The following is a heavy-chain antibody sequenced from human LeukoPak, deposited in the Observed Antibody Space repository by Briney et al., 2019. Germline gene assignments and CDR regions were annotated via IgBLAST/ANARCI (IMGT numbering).Heavy chain of an antibody. J-gene: IGHJ2*01. D-gene: IGHD3-9*01. CDR1: GYTFTGYY. CDR2: INPNSGGT. CDR3: ARGFARGLLRYFDWLPPEGLWYFDL. Sequence: ASVKVSCKASGYTFTGYYMHWVRQAPGQGLEWMGWINPNSGGTNYAQKFQGRVTMTRDTSISTAYMELSRLRSDDTAVYYCARGFARGLLRYFDWLPPEGLWYFDLWDRGTLVTVSS. V-gene: IGHV1-2*02.